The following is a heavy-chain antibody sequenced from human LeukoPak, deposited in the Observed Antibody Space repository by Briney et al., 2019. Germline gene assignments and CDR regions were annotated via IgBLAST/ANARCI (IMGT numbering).Heavy chain of an antibody. V-gene: IGHV3-21*04. CDR2: ISSSSSYI. CDR3: AKDILDTAMDTHFDY. J-gene: IGHJ4*02. D-gene: IGHD5-18*01. CDR1: GFTFSSYS. Sequence: GGSLRLSCAASGFTFSSYSMNWVRQAPGKGLEWVSSISSSSSYIYYADSVKGRFTISRDNAKNSLYLQMNSLRAEDTALYYCAKDILDTAMDTHFDYWGQGTLVTVSS.